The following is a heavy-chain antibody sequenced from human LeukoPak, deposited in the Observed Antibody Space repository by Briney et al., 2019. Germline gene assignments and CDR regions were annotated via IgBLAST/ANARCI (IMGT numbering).Heavy chain of an antibody. CDR3: AKLMRGPWRFDP. CDR1: CGSINSYY. D-gene: IGHD3-16*01. J-gene: IGHJ5*02. V-gene: IGHV4-4*09. CDR2: AYSSGST. Sequence: SETLSLTCTVSCGSINSYYWSWIRQLPREGLDWIGYAYSSGSTSYNPSLKSRVTISVDTSKYQFSLKLSSVTATDTAVYYCAKLMRGPWRFDPWGQGTLAIVSS.